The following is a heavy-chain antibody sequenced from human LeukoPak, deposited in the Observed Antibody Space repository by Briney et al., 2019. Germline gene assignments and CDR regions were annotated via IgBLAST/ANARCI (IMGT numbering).Heavy chain of an antibody. CDR3: ASTPLKEDAFDI. Sequence: GGSLRLSCAASGFTFSSYGMHWVRQAPGKGLEWVAVIWYDGSNKYYADSVKGRFTISRDNSKNTLYLQMNSLRAEDTAVYYCASTPLKEDAFDIWGQGTMVTVSS. V-gene: IGHV3-33*01. CDR1: GFTFSSYG. CDR2: IWYDGSNK. J-gene: IGHJ3*02.